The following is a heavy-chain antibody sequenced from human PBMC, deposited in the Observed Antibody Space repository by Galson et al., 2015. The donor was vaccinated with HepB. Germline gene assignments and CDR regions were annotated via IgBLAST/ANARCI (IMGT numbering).Heavy chain of an antibody. CDR1: GFTFSSYS. CDR3: ARGAYCSSTSCLKAYNWFDP. CDR2: ISSSSSTI. Sequence: SLRLSCAASGFTFSSYSMNWVRQAPGKGLEWVSYISSSSSTIYYADSVKGRFTISRDNAKNSLYLQMNSLRAEDTAVYYCARGAYCSSTSCLKAYNWFDPWGQGTLVTVSS. V-gene: IGHV3-48*01. J-gene: IGHJ5*02. D-gene: IGHD2-2*01.